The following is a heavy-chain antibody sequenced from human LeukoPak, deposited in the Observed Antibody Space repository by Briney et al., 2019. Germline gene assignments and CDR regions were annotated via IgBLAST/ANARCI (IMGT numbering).Heavy chain of an antibody. CDR1: GGTFSSYA. V-gene: IGHV1-69*06. Sequence: SVKVSCKASGGTFSSYAISWVRQAPGQGLEWMGGIIPIFGTANYAQKFQGRVTITADKSTSTAYMELSSLRSEDTAVYYCARVGSRYSYGSFDYWGQGTLVTVSS. J-gene: IGHJ4*02. CDR2: IIPIFGTA. CDR3: ARVGSRYSYGSFDY. D-gene: IGHD5-18*01.